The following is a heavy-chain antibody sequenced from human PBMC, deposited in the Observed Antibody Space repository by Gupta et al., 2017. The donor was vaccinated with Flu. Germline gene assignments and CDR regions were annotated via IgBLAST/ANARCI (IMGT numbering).Heavy chain of an antibody. J-gene: IGHJ4*02. Sequence: EVQLVESGGGLVQPGGSLRLSCAASGFTFNSFAMHWVRQAPGKGLEYVSAISGNGENTYYTNSVKGRFTISRDNSKNTLYLQMGSLSAEDMALYYCARGADGYQDYWGQGTLVTVSS. CDR1: GFTFNSFA. CDR2: ISGNGENT. D-gene: IGHD2-21*01. CDR3: ARGADGYQDY. V-gene: IGHV3-64*01.